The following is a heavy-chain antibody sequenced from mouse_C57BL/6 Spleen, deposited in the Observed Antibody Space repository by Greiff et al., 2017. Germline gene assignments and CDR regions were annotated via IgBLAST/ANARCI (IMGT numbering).Heavy chain of an antibody. Sequence: VQLQQPGAELVMPGASVKLSCKASGYTFTSYWMHWVKQRPGQGLEWIGEIDPSDSYTNYNQKFKGKSTLTVDKSSSTAYMQLSSLTSEDSAVYYCARHSPFYAMDYWGQGTSVTVSS. J-gene: IGHJ4*01. CDR3: ARHSPFYAMDY. CDR1: GYTFTSYW. D-gene: IGHD6-1*01. V-gene: IGHV1-69*01. CDR2: IDPSDSYT.